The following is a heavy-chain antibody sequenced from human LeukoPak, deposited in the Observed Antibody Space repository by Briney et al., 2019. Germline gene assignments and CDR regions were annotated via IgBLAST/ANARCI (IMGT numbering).Heavy chain of an antibody. D-gene: IGHD1-26*01. J-gene: IGHJ4*02. CDR2: ISFDGSNK. V-gene: IGHV3-30*03. CDR1: GFTFSTYG. CDR3: ARVDWEGSGSYYFDY. Sequence: GGSLRLSCAASGFTFSTYGMHWVRQAPGKGLKWVALISFDGSNKFFADSVKGRFTISRDNSQNTVYLQMNSLRAEDTAVYYCARVDWEGSGSYYFDYWGQGTLVTVSS.